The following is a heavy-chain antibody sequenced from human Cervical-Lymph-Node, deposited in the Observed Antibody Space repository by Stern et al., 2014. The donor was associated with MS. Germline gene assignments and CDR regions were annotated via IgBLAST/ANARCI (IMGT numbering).Heavy chain of an antibody. CDR2: INPGGGST. J-gene: IGHJ4*02. CDR3: ARDNGGWSVDS. V-gene: IGHV1-46*01. D-gene: IGHD6-19*01. Sequence: QVQLVQSGAEVKKPGASVKVSCKAFGYTFTSNKMHWVRQAPGQGLEWMGIINPGGGSTRYAQKLQVRVTMTRDTSTSTVYMELTSLRSEDTAVYSCARDNGGWSVDSWGQGTLVIVSS. CDR1: GYTFTSNK.